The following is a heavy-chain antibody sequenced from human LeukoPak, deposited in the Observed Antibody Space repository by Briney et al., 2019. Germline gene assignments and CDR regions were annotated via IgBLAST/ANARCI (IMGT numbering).Heavy chain of an antibody. CDR2: MWYNGGNT. CDR3: ASPAGIFDSYGMDV. J-gene: IGHJ6*02. CDR1: GFTFSRYA. Sequence: GGSLRLSCAASGFTFSRYAMRWVRQAPGKGLEWVSAMWYNGGNTYCADSVEDRFTISRDNSKNTLYLQMNSLRDDDAPVYFCASPAGIFDSYGMDVWGPGTTVIVSS. V-gene: IGHV3-23*01. D-gene: IGHD3-3*01.